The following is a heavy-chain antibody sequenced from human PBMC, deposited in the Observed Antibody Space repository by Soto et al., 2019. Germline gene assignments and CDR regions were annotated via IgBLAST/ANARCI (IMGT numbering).Heavy chain of an antibody. D-gene: IGHD3-16*01. CDR2: IYNRGNT. J-gene: IGHJ4*02. CDR1: GASVSSGSYF. CDR3: ERLGIFPLVTSVDY. Sequence: QVQLQESGPGLVKPSETLSLTCTVSGASVSSGSYFWSWIRQSPGKGLEWIAYIYNRGNTNYNPSLKSRLTASVDTSKNQFSLNLTSLTAADAAVYYCERLGIFPLVTSVDYWGQGTRVTFS. V-gene: IGHV4-61*01.